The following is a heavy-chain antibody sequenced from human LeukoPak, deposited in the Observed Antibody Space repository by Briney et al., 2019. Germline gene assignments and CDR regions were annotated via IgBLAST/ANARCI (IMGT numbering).Heavy chain of an antibody. V-gene: IGHV4-59*01. CDR2: IYYSGST. D-gene: IGHD6-25*01. J-gene: IGHJ5*02. CDR1: GGSISSYY. Sequence: SETLSLTCTVSGGSISSYYWSWIRQPPGKGLEWIGYIYYSGSTNYNPSLKSRVTISVDTSKNQFSLKLSSVTAADTAVHYCATSPRGYNNWFDPWGQGTLVTVSS. CDR3: ATSPRGYNNWFDP.